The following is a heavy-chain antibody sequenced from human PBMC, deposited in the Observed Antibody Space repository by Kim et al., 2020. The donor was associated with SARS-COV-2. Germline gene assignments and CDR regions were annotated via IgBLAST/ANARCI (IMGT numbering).Heavy chain of an antibody. CDR1: GYSFTSYW. CDR3: ARCYTKYSSSWYYYYYYMDV. D-gene: IGHD6-13*01. CDR2: IYPGDSDT. J-gene: IGHJ6*03. Sequence: GESLKISCKGSGYSFTSYWIGWVRQMPGKGLEWMGIIYPGDSDTRYSPSFQGQVTISADKSISTAYLQWSSLKASDTAMYYCARCYTKYSSSWYYYYYYMDVWGKGTTVTVSS. V-gene: IGHV5-51*01.